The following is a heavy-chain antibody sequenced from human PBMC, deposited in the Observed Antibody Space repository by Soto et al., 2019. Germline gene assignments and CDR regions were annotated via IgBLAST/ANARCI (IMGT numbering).Heavy chain of an antibody. CDR2: IYYTGST. Sequence: QVQLQESGPGLVKPSETLSLTCTVSGGSISSYYWSWIRQPPGKGLEWIAYIYYTGSTNYNPSLKSRVTLSADTSKNQFSLELISVTAADTAMYYCARVDSSGSYFDYWGQGTLVTVSS. D-gene: IGHD3-22*01. V-gene: IGHV4-59*01. CDR1: GGSISSYY. J-gene: IGHJ4*02. CDR3: ARVDSSGSYFDY.